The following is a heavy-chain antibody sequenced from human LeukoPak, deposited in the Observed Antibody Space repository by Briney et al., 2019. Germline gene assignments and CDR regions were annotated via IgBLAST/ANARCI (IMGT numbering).Heavy chain of an antibody. D-gene: IGHD1-26*01. CDR2: IGADSGNT. J-gene: IGHJ4*02. CDR1: GHTFTNFG. CDR3: AKNRGATWWDLVDY. V-gene: IGHV1-18*01. Sequence: ASVKVSCKASGHTFTNFGITWVRQAPGQGLEWMGWIGADSGNTNYAQKFQGRVTLSIDTSTSTAYIELRTLGSDDTAVYFCAKNRGATWWDLVDYWGQGTLVTVSS.